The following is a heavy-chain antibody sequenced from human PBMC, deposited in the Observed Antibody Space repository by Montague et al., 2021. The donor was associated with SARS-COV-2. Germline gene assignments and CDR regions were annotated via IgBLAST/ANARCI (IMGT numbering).Heavy chain of an antibody. J-gene: IGHJ1*01. Sequence: SETLSLTCTVSGASINSGNYYWSWIRQPPGKGLEWIGYISYSGNTNYSPSLKSRVTISVDTSKNQLSLKVISATAADTAVYYCARIGDDSVGYYCFSAHWGQGTLVTVSS. CDR3: ARIGDDSVGYYCFSAH. D-gene: IGHD3-22*01. CDR1: GASINSGNYY. V-gene: IGHV4-61*01. CDR2: ISYSGNT.